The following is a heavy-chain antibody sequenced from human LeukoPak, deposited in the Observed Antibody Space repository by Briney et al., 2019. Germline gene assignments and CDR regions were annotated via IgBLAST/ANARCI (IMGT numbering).Heavy chain of an antibody. CDR3: ARGFVWFGELLGY. V-gene: IGHV1-46*01. J-gene: IGHJ4*02. D-gene: IGHD3-10*01. CDR1: GYTFTSNY. CDR2: ISPSGGST. Sequence: ASVKVSCKAFGYTFTSNYMHWVRQAPGQGPEWMGVISPSGGSTTYAQKFQGRVTLTRDMSTSTDYLELSSLRSEDTAVYYCARGFVWFGELLGYWGQGTLVTVSS.